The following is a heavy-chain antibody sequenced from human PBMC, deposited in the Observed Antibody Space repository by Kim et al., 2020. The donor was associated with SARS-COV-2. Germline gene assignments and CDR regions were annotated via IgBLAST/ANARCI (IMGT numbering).Heavy chain of an antibody. J-gene: IGHJ4*02. D-gene: IGHD2-2*01. V-gene: IGHV3-66*01. Sequence: GGSLRLSCAASGFTVSSNYMSWVRQAPGKGLEWVSVIYSGGSTYYADSVKGRFTISRDNSKNTLYLQMNSLRAEDTAVYYCAVNIVVVPAAFPSSIAALDYWGQGTLVTVSS. CDR1: GFTVSSNY. CDR3: AVNIVVVPAAFPSSIAALDY. CDR2: IYSGGST.